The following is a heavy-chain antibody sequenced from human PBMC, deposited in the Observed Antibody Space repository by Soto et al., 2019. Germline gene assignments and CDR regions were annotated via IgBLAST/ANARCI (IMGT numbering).Heavy chain of an antibody. D-gene: IGHD4-17*01. J-gene: IGHJ4*02. CDR3: ANAHDYAPLDY. Sequence: GGSLRLSCAASGFTFSSYGMHWVRQAPGKGLEWVAVISYDGSNKYYADSVKGRFTISRDNSKNTLYLQMNSLRAEDTAVYYCANAHDYAPLDYWGQGTLVTVSP. CDR2: ISYDGSNK. CDR1: GFTFSSYG. V-gene: IGHV3-30*18.